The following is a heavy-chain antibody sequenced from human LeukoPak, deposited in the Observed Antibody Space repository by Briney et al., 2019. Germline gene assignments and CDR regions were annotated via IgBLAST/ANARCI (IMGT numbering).Heavy chain of an antibody. J-gene: IGHJ3*02. Sequence: PGGSLRLSCAASGFTFISYTMNWVRQAPGKGLEWVSSISRSSAYIYYADSVKGRFTISRDNAKNSLYLQMNSLRAEDTAVYYCASFPPYMVRTDAFDIWGQGTMVTVSS. CDR2: ISRSSAYI. CDR3: ASFPPYMVRTDAFDI. V-gene: IGHV3-21*01. CDR1: GFTFISYT. D-gene: IGHD3-10*01.